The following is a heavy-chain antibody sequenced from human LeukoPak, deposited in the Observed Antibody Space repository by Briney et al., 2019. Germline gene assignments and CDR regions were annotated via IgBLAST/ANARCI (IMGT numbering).Heavy chain of an antibody. V-gene: IGHV3-53*01. J-gene: IGHJ3*02. CDR2: IYSDGSI. Sequence: GGSLRLFCAASGFSVRSNYITWVRQAPGKGLEWVSMIYSDGSIFHADSVKGRFTMSRDNSRNTLDLQMNSLRVEDTAVYFCARDTRRLRGVNGDGDAFDIWGQGTMVTVSS. CDR3: ARDTRRLRGVNGDGDAFDI. D-gene: IGHD3-10*01. CDR1: GFSVRSNY.